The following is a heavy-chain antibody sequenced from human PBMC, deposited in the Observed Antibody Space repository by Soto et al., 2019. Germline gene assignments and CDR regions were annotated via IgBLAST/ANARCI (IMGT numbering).Heavy chain of an antibody. CDR1: GYTFTSYA. J-gene: IGHJ4*02. Sequence: ASVKVSCKASGYTFTSYAMHWVRQAPGQRLEWMGWINAGNGNTKYSQKFKGRVTITRDTSASTAYMELSSLRSEDTAVYYCARESASYDFWSGPADYWGQGTLVTVSS. D-gene: IGHD3-3*01. V-gene: IGHV1-3*01. CDR3: ARESASYDFWSGPADY. CDR2: INAGNGNT.